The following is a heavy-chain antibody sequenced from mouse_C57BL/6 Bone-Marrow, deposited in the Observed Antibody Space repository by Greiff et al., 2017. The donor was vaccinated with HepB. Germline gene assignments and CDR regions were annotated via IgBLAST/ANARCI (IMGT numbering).Heavy chain of an antibody. V-gene: IGHV2-5*01. CDR3: AISPYYYGSSPFAY. CDR1: GFSLTSYG. D-gene: IGHD1-1*01. CDR2: IWRGGST. Sequence: VKLMESGPGLVQPSQSLSITCTVSGFSLTSYGVHWVRQSPGKGLEWLGVIWRGGSTDYNAAFMSRLSITKDNSKSQVFFKMNSLQADDTAIYYCAISPYYYGSSPFAYWGQGTLVTVSA. J-gene: IGHJ3*01.